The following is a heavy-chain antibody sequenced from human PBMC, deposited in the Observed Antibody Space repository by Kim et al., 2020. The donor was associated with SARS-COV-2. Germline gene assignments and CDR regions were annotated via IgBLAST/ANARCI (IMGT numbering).Heavy chain of an antibody. J-gene: IGHJ6*03. CDR2: ISYDGSDE. D-gene: IGHD1-26*01. Sequence: GGSLRLSCAVSGSTFSYRAMHWARQAPGKGLEWIAVISYDGSDEHYADSVKGRFTVSRDNSRNLLYLQMNSLRGEDTAVYYCGRDGATTARWEYDYMDVWVKGTTLTVSS. CDR1: GSTFSYRA. CDR3: GRDGATTARWEYDYMDV. V-gene: IGHV3-30-3*01.